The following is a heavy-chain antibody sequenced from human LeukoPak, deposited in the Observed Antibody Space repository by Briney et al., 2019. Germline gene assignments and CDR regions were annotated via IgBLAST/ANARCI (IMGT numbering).Heavy chain of an antibody. Sequence: SETLSLTCAVYGGSFSGYYWSWIRPPPGKGLEWIGEINHSGSTNYNPSLKSRVTISVDTSKNQFSLKLTSVTAADTAVYYCARSPPNYYDSSGYYYSGRRYYYYYYMDVWGKGTTVTVSS. CDR1: GGSFSGYY. CDR3: ARSPPNYYDSSGYYYSGRRYYYYYYMDV. V-gene: IGHV4-34*01. J-gene: IGHJ6*03. CDR2: INHSGST. D-gene: IGHD3-22*01.